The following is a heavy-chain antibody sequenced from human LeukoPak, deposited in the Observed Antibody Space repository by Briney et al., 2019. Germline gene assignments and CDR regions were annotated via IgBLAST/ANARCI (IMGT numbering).Heavy chain of an antibody. J-gene: IGHJ5*02. D-gene: IGHD6-13*01. Sequence: SETLSLTCAVYGGSFSGYYWSWIRQPSGKGLEWIGEINHSGSTNYNPSLKSRVTMKLSSVTAADTAVYYCARGKRQGLGSSWYPGWNWFDPWGQGTLVTVSS. CDR3: ARGKRQGLGSSWYPGWNWFDP. V-gene: IGHV4-34*01. CDR1: GGSFSGYY. CDR2: INHSGST.